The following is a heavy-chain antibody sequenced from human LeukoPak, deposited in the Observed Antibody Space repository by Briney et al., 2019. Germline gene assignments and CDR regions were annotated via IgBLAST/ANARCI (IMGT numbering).Heavy chain of an antibody. CDR2: INHSGST. D-gene: IGHD3-22*01. CDR3: ARRRTFYDSSGYFIDY. V-gene: IGHV4-34*01. J-gene: IGHJ4*02. CDR1: GGSFSGYY. Sequence: PSETLSLTCAVYGGSFSGYYWSWIRQPPGKGLEWIGEINHSGSTNYNPSLKSRVTISVDTSKNQFSLKLSSVTAADTAVYYCARRRTFYDSSGYFIDYWGQGTLVTASS.